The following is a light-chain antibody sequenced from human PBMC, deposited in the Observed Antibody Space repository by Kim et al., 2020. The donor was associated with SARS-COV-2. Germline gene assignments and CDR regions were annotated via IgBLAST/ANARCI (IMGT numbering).Light chain of an antibody. CDR2: RAT. V-gene: IGKV3-20*01. CDR1: RSVPSA. J-gene: IGKJ5*01. Sequence: SPGDRAALACRASRSVPSALAGYQQRPGQAPRLPIRRATSSATGIPDRFRGSGSGTDFTTAISSLEPEDLAVYYCQQYGNPPSTFGQGTRLEIK. CDR3: QQYGNPPST.